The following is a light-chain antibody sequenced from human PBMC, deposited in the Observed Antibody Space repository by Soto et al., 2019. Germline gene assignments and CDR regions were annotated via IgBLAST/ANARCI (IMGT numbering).Light chain of an antibody. CDR2: AAS. CDR3: QQLNYWPRIT. CDR1: HSISSW. Sequence: DIQMTQSPSTLSASVGDRVTITCRASHSISSWLAWYQQKPGKAPKLLIYAASSLQSGVPSRFSGSGSGTDFTPTINSLQSEDFAVYYCQQLNYWPRITFGQGTRLENK. J-gene: IGKJ5*01. V-gene: IGKV1-5*01.